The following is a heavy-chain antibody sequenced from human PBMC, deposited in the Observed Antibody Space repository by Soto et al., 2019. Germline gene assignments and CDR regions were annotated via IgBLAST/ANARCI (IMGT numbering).Heavy chain of an antibody. V-gene: IGHV1-69*13. CDR3: ARAQLGYCSSTSCYRWFDP. J-gene: IGHJ5*02. CDR1: GYTFTSYV. CDR2: IIPIFGTA. Sequence: ASVKVSCKASGYTFTSYVINWVRQATGQGLEWMGGIIPIFGTANYAQKFQGRVTITADESTSTAYMELRSLRSDDTAVYYCARAQLGYCSSTSCYRWFDPWGQGTLVTSPQ. D-gene: IGHD2-2*01.